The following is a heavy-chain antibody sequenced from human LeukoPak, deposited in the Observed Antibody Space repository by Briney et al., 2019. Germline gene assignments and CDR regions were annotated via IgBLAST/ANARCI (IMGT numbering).Heavy chain of an antibody. J-gene: IGHJ4*02. CDR2: ISSSSGTI. Sequence: PGGSLRHSCAPSGFIFSIYIMNWVRHTTGKGLEWLSYISSSSGTIYYADTVKGRFSISGDNAKNSLYLQMNSLRAEDTAVYYCARALGYSYGYAVDYWGQGTLVTVSS. V-gene: IGHV3-48*01. D-gene: IGHD5-18*01. CDR3: ARALGYSYGYAVDY. CDR1: GFIFSIYI.